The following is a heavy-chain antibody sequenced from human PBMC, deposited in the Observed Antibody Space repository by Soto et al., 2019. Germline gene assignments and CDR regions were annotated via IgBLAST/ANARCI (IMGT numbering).Heavy chain of an antibody. CDR3: ARRMRDTYQYYNWFDP. CDR2: ICYDGSA. D-gene: IGHD3-16*02. J-gene: IGHJ5*02. V-gene: IGHV4-30-4*01. CDR1: GGSVNTADYY. Sequence: QVQLQESGPGLVKPSQTLSLTCTVSGGSVNTADYYWTWIRQSPGKGLEWIVNICYDGSAYTNPSLSSRVTASVDTSKDHFSLNLFSVTAADTAAYYCARRMRDTYQYYNWFDPWGQGTLVTVSS.